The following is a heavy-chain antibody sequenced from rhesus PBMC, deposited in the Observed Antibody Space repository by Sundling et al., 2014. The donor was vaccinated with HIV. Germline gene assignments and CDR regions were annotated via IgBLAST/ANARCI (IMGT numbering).Heavy chain of an antibody. V-gene: IGHV3S41*01. Sequence: EVHLVESGGGLSPAWRVPSRLSCATSGFTFSNYWMYWFRQAPGKGLEWVSSISGSSSNRNYPDSVKGRFSISRDNAKNTLYLQMNSLRAEDTAVYYCARPYNIWTGYLPEPGSDVWGPGRSWSPSPQ. CDR1: GFTFSNYW. J-gene: IGHJ5-1*01. CDR2: ISGSSSNR. CDR3: ARPYNIWTGYLPEPGSDV. D-gene: IGHD3-3*01.